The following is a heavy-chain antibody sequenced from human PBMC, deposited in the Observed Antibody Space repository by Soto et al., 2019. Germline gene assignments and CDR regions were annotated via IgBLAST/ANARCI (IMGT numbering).Heavy chain of an antibody. V-gene: IGHV4-4*02. Sequence: SETLSLTCAVSGGSVESSSCWSWVRQAPGKGLEWIGEIYHSGTFNYNPSLASRVSVSVDKSTNQFSLNLNSVTAADTAVYYCARSVPADTWAYNGLDVWGPGTTVTVSS. CDR3: ARSVPADTWAYNGLDV. J-gene: IGHJ6*02. CDR2: IYHSGTF. D-gene: IGHD6-13*01. CDR1: GGSVESSSC.